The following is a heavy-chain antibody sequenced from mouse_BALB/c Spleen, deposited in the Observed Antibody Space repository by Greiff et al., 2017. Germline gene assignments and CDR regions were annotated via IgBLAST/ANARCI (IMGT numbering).Heavy chain of an antibody. J-gene: IGHJ4*01. CDR1: GFTFSDFY. V-gene: IGHV7-1*02. Sequence: EVQVVESGGGLVQPGGSLRLSCATSGFTFSDFYMEWVRQPPGKRLEWIAASRNKANDYTTASSASVKGRFIVSSDTSQSILYLQMNALRAEDTARYYCARDPIYYDPYAMDDWGQGTSVTVSS. D-gene: IGHD2-4*01. CDR2: SRNKANDYTT. CDR3: ARDPIYYDPYAMDD.